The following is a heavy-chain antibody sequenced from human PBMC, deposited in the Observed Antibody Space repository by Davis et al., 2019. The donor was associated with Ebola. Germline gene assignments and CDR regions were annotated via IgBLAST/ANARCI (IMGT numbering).Heavy chain of an antibody. CDR2: INPNSGGT. V-gene: IGHV1-2*04. J-gene: IGHJ6*02. CDR3: ARDGGIVVVPAATRSYYGMDV. D-gene: IGHD2-2*01. Sequence: GESLKISCKGSGYSFTSYYMHWVRQAPGQGLEWMRWINPNSGGTNYAQKFQGWVTMTRDTSISTAYMELSRLRSDDTTVYYCARDGGIVVVPAATRSYYGMDVWGQGTTVTVSS. CDR1: GYSFTSYY.